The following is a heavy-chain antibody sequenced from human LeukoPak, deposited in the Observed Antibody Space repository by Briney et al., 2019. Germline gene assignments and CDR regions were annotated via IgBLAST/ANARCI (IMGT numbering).Heavy chain of an antibody. J-gene: IGHJ4*02. V-gene: IGHV1-2*02. CDR3: ARGGGTSGPELDY. D-gene: IGHD3-3*01. Sequence: ASVKVSCKSSGGTFSSYAIIWVRQAPGQGLEWMGWINPHSGGTDNAQNFQGRVTMTRDTSINTAYMELTRMTSDDTAVYFCARGGGTSGPELDYWGQGTLVTVSS. CDR2: INPHSGGT. CDR1: GGTFSSYA.